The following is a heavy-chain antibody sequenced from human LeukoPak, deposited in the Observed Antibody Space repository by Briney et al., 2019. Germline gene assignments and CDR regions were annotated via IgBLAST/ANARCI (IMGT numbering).Heavy chain of an antibody. CDR1: GFTFSDYY. Sequence: GGSLRLSCAASGFTFSDYYMSWIRQAPGKGLEWVSYISSSGSTIYYADSVKGRFTISRDNAKNSLYLQMNSLRAEDTAVYYCARDDNAIRIAVVLKPWDYWGQGTLVTVSS. D-gene: IGHD6-19*01. CDR3: ARDDNAIRIAVVLKPWDY. J-gene: IGHJ4*02. CDR2: ISSSGSTI. V-gene: IGHV3-11*04.